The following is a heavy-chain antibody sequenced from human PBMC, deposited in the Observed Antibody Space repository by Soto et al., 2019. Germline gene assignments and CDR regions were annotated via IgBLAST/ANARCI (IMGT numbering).Heavy chain of an antibody. D-gene: IGHD1-26*01. CDR3: ARGPYSASYYGYFDF. Sequence: QVQLVQSGAEGKKPGASVRVSCKASGYTFIHYAVHWVRQAPGQSLEWMGLINAGHGITKYSQKFQGRVTITKDTSASTAYLDLSSLRSEDTAVYFCARGPYSASYYGYFDFWGQGSLVTVSS. CDR1: GYTFIHYA. J-gene: IGHJ4*02. V-gene: IGHV1-3*01. CDR2: INAGHGIT.